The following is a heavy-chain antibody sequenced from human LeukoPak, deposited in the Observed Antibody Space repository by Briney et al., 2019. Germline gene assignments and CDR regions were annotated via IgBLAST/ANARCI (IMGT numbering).Heavy chain of an antibody. Sequence: SETLSLTCTVSGVSISSYYWTWIRQSAGKGLEWIGRIYTSGSTYYNPSLKSRVSMSVDTSKNQFSLKVSSVTAADTAVYYCARHMLGAYNWFDPWGQGTLVTVSS. CDR3: ARHMLGAYNWFDP. V-gene: IGHV4-4*07. CDR2: IYTSGST. CDR1: GVSISSYY. D-gene: IGHD3-10*02. J-gene: IGHJ5*02.